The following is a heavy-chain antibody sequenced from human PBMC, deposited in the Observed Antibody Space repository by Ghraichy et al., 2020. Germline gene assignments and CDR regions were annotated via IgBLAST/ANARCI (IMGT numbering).Heavy chain of an antibody. V-gene: IGHV6-1*01. CDR1: GDSVSSNIAS. Sequence: SQTLSLTCVISGDSVSSNIASWSWIRQSPSRGLEWLGRTFYRSNWYNEYAVSVKGRITFSSDTSKNQFSLHLDSVTPEDTAVYYCAGEPGYNYGHAFDWWGQGTLVTVSS. CDR2: TFYRSNWYN. J-gene: IGHJ4*02. CDR3: AGEPGYNYGHAFDW. D-gene: IGHD5-18*01.